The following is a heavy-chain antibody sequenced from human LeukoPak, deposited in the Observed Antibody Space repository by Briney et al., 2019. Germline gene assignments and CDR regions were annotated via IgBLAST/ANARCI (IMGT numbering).Heavy chain of an antibody. CDR1: GFTFGSYG. Sequence: GRSLRLSCAASGFTFGSYGMHWVRQAPGKGLEWVAVISYDGSNKYYADSVKGRFTISRDNSKNTLYLQMNSLRAEDTAVYYCAKDRDLYDSSGYYPYWGQGTLVTVSS. V-gene: IGHV3-30*18. D-gene: IGHD3-22*01. CDR2: ISYDGSNK. CDR3: AKDRDLYDSSGYYPY. J-gene: IGHJ4*02.